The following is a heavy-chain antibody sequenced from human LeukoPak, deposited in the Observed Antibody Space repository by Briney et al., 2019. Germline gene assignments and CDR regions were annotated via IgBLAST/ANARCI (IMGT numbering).Heavy chain of an antibody. Sequence: GASVKVSCKASGYTFTGYYMHWVRQAPGQGLEWMGWINPNSGGTNYAQKFQGRVTMTRDTSISTAYMELSRLRSDDTAVYYCARGFVLRRCSSTSCYRQSPWGQGTLVTVSS. J-gene: IGHJ5*02. CDR2: INPNSGGT. V-gene: IGHV1-2*02. D-gene: IGHD2-2*01. CDR3: ARGFVLRRCSSTSCYRQSP. CDR1: GYTFTGYY.